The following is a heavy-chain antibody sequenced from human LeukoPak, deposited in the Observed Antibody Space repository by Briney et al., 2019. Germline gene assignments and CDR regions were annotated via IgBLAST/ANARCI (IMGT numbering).Heavy chain of an antibody. CDR1: GFTVSSNY. D-gene: IGHD3-22*01. J-gene: IGHJ3*02. CDR2: IYSGGST. V-gene: IGHV3-66*01. CDR3: AKAVGSSGYFSRDAFDI. Sequence: PGGSLRLSCAASGFTVSSNYMSWVRQAPGKGLEWVSVIYSGGSTYYADSVKGRFTISRDNSKNTVYLQMNSLRAEDTAIYYCAKAVGSSGYFSRDAFDIWGQGTMVTVSS.